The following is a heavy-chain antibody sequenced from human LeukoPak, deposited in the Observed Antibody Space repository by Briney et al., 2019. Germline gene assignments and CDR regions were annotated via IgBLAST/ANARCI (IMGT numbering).Heavy chain of an antibody. Sequence: PGGSLRLSCAASGFTFSSYGMHWVRQAPGKGLEWVAVISYDGSNKYYADSVKGRFTISRDNSKNTLYLQMNSLRAEDTAVYYCAKGSPMGPLFGIAAAGPDYFDYWGQGTLVTVSS. CDR3: AKGSPMGPLFGIAAAGPDYFDY. CDR2: ISYDGSNK. CDR1: GFTFSSYG. V-gene: IGHV3-30*18. J-gene: IGHJ4*02. D-gene: IGHD6-13*01.